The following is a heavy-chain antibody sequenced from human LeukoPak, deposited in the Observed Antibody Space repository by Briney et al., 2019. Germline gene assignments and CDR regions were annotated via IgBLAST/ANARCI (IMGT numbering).Heavy chain of an antibody. CDR1: GGSISSHY. D-gene: IGHD3-10*01. CDR3: ARDYYGSGSYSNWFDP. V-gene: IGHV4-59*11. CDR2: IYYSGST. Sequence: SETLSLTCTVSGGSISSHYWSWIRQPPGKGLEWIGYIYYSGSTNYNPSLKSRVTISVDTSKNQFSLKLSSVTAADTAVYYCARDYYGSGSYSNWFDPWGQGTLVTVSS. J-gene: IGHJ5*02.